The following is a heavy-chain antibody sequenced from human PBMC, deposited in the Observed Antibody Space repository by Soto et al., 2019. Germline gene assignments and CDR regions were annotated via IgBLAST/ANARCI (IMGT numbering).Heavy chain of an antibody. V-gene: IGHV4-59*08. Sequence: PSETLSLTCTVSGGSISSYYWSWIRQPPGKGLEWIGYIYYSGSTNYNPSLKSRVTISVDTSKNQFSLKLSSVTAADTAVYYCARCVHCSNGGRFDPWGLGALVTVSS. D-gene: IGHD2-8*01. CDR2: IYYSGST. CDR3: ARCVHCSNGGRFDP. J-gene: IGHJ5*02. CDR1: GGSISSYY.